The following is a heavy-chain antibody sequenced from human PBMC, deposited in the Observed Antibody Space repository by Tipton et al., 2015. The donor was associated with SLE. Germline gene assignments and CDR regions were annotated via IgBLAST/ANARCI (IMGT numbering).Heavy chain of an antibody. CDR3: AREGISGYYDSSGYYG. J-gene: IGHJ4*02. D-gene: IGHD3-22*01. Sequence: RSLRLSCTASGFTFDDYAIHWVRQPPGKGLEWVSGISWNSNVIAYGDSVKGRFTISRDNAKNTLYLQMNSLRAEDTAVYYCAREGISGYYDSSGYYGWGQGTLVTVSS. V-gene: IGHV3-9*01. CDR1: GFTFDDYA. CDR2: ISWNSNVI.